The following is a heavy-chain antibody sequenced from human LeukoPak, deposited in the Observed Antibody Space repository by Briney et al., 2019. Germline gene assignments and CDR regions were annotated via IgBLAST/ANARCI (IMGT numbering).Heavy chain of an antibody. V-gene: IGHV1-24*01. D-gene: IGHD6-6*01. Sequence: ASVKVSCKVSGYTLTELSMHWVRQAPGKGLEWMGGFDPEDGETIYAQKFQGRVTMTEDTSTDTAYMELSSLRSEDTAVYYCPTAVYSSSSSPCFDPWGQGTLVTVSS. CDR3: PTAVYSSSSSPCFDP. CDR2: FDPEDGET. J-gene: IGHJ5*02. CDR1: GYTLTELS.